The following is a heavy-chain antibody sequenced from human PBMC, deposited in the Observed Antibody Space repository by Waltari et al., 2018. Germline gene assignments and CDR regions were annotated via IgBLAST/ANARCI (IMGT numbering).Heavy chain of an antibody. CDR2: FDPEDGEP. J-gene: IGHJ2*01. CDR1: GYTLTELS. D-gene: IGHD3-10*02. Sequence: QVQLVQSGAEVKKPGASVKVSCKVSGYTLTELSMHWVRQAHGKGLEWMGGFDPEDGEPTYVRKFQGRVTRTGDTSTDTAYMELSSLRSEDTAVYYCATCLMFAGYFDLWGRGTLVTVSS. V-gene: IGHV1-24*01. CDR3: ATCLMFAGYFDL.